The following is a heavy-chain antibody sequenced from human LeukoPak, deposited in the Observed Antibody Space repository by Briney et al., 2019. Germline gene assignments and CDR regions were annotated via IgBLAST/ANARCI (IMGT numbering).Heavy chain of an antibody. V-gene: IGHV4-59*01. Sequence: SETLSLTCTVSGGSISSYYWSWIRQPPGKGLEWIGNIYYSGSTNYNPSLKSRVTISVDTSKNQFSLKLSSVTAADTAVYYCARSPTYNWNYVVDSHFDYWGQGTLVTVSS. CDR2: IYYSGST. J-gene: IGHJ4*02. D-gene: IGHD1-7*01. CDR3: ARSPTYNWNYVVDSHFDY. CDR1: GGSISSYY.